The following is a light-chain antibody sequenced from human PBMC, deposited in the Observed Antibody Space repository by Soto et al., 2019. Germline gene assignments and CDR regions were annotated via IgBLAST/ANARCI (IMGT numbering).Light chain of an antibody. J-gene: IGLJ1*01. CDR2: NNN. Sequence: QSVLTQPPSASGTPGQRVTISCSGRSSNIGSKPVYWYQQLPGTAPKLLIHNNNERPSAVAERFSGSKSGTSAALPISGLRSEDEADYYCAAWDDSLSAYVFGTGTKLTVL. CDR3: AAWDDSLSAYV. CDR1: SSNIGSKP. V-gene: IGLV1-47*02.